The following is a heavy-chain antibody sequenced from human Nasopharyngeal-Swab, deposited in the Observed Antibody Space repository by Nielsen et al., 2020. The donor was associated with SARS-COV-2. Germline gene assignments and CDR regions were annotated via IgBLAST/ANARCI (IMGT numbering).Heavy chain of an antibody. Sequence: ASVKVSCKVSGGTFSKYAISWVRQAPGQGLEWMGRINPNSGGTNYAQKFQGRVTMTRDTSISTAYMELSRLRSDDTAVYYCATPRSVLGYCSGGSCSDFDYWGQGTLVTVSS. D-gene: IGHD2-15*01. CDR3: ATPRSVLGYCSGGSCSDFDY. J-gene: IGHJ4*02. CDR2: INPNSGGT. V-gene: IGHV1-2*06. CDR1: GGTFSKYA.